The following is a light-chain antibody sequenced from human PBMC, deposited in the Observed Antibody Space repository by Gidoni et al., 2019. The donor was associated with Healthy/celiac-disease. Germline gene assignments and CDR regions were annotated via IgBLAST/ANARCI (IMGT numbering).Light chain of an antibody. CDR3: QQYYSYPCT. V-gene: IGKV1-8*01. CDR2: AAS. J-gene: IGKJ3*01. CDR1: QGISSY. Sequence: AIRMTQSPSSFSASTGDRVTITCRASQGISSYLAWYQQKPGKAPKLLVYAASPLQSGGPSRFSRSGSGTDFTLTISCLQSEDFATYYCQQYYSYPCTFGPGTKVDIK.